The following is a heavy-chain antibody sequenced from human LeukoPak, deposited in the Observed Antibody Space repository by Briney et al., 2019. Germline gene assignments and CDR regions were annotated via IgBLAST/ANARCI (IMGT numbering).Heavy chain of an antibody. CDR3: ARGVPYGDYRT. D-gene: IGHD4-17*01. CDR1: GGSTSSSNFY. CDR2: IHYSGNT. V-gene: IGHV4-39*01. Sequence: SETLSLTCTVSGGSTSSSNFYWGWIRQPPGMGLEWIGGIHYSGNTYYNPSLKSRVTISIDTSKNQFSLKLSSVTAADTAVYYCARGVPYGDYRTWSQGTLVTVSS. J-gene: IGHJ4*02.